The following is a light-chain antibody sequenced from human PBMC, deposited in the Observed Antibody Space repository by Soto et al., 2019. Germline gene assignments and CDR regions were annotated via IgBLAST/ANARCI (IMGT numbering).Light chain of an antibody. V-gene: IGKV3-15*01. J-gene: IGKJ4*01. CDR3: QQYNNWPLALT. Sequence: EIVMTQSPATLSVTPGERAILSGRASQSVSSTLAWSQQNPGQAPRLLIYGASTRATVIPARFSGSGSGTECTLTISILQSEDFAVYYCQQYNNWPLALTFGGGTKVEIK. CDR1: QSVSST. CDR2: GAS.